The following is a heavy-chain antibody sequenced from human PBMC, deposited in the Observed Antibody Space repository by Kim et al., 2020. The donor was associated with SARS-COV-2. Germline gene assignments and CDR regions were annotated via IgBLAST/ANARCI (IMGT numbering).Heavy chain of an antibody. Sequence: GGSLRLSCAASGFTVSSNYMSWVRQTPGKGLEWVSLINSADKTYYADSVKGRFTISRDISMNTVNLQMNSLSADDTAVYYCIYSRARAVDYWGQGTLVTV. D-gene: IGHD6-13*01. CDR1: GFTVSSNY. J-gene: IGHJ4*02. V-gene: IGHV3-53*01. CDR2: INSADKT. CDR3: IYSRARAVDY.